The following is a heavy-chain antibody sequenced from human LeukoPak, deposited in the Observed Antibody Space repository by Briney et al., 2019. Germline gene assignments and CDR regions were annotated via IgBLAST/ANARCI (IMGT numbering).Heavy chain of an antibody. CDR1: GGTFSSYA. V-gene: IGHV1-69*05. CDR2: TIPIFGTA. Sequence: GASVKVSCKASGGTFSSYAISWVRQAPGQGLEWMGGTIPIFGTANYAQKFQGRVTITTDESTSTAYMELSSLRSEDTAVYYCARGPLYYDSSGYYYAFDYWGQRTLVTVSS. CDR3: ARGPLYYDSSGYYYAFDY. D-gene: IGHD3-22*01. J-gene: IGHJ4*02.